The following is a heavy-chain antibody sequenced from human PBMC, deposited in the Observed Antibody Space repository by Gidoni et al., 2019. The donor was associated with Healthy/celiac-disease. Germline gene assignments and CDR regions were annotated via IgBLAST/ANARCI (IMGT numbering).Heavy chain of an antibody. V-gene: IGHV3-23*01. CDR2: ISGSGGST. CDR3: AKDVITMGRGGGPDPRNDAFDI. D-gene: IGHD3-10*01. J-gene: IGHJ3*02. Sequence: EVQLLESGRGLVQPGGCLRLSCAASGITFSSYAMSWVRQAPGTGLVWVSAISGSGGSTYYADSVKGRFRISRDNSKNTLYLQMNSLRGEDTALDYCAKDVITMGRGGGPDPRNDAFDIWGQGTMVTVSS. CDR1: GITFSSYA.